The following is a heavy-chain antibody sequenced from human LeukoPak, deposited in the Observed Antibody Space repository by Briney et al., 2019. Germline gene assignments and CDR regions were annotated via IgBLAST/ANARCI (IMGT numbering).Heavy chain of an antibody. CDR1: GFTFSSYA. Sequence: GGSLRLSCAASGFTFSSYAMSWVRQAPGKGLEWVSAISGSGGSTYYADSVKGRFTISRDNSKNTLYLQMNSLRAEDTAVYYCASHQLAALGPDEHNWFDPWGQGTLVTVSS. CDR2: ISGSGGST. CDR3: ASHQLAALGPDEHNWFDP. D-gene: IGHD2-2*01. V-gene: IGHV3-23*01. J-gene: IGHJ5*02.